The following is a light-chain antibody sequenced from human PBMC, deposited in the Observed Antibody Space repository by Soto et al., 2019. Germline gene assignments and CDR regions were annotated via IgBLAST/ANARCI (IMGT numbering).Light chain of an antibody. CDR2: AAS. Sequence: AIQMTQSPSSLSASVGDRVTITCRASQGIRNDLGWYQQKPGKAPKLLIDAASSLQSEVPSRFSGSRSGTDFTLTISSKQPEDYATYNCLQDYNYPLTCGGGTKVEIK. V-gene: IGKV1-6*01. J-gene: IGKJ4*01. CDR3: LQDYNYPLT. CDR1: QGIRND.